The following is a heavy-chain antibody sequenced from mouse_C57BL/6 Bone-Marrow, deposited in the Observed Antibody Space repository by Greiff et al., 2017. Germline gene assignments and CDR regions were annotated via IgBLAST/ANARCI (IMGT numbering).Heavy chain of an antibody. CDR3: ARGGIKRFAY. CDR1: GYTFTSYG. Sequence: VHLVESGAELARPGASVKLSCKASGYTFTSYGISWVKQRTGQGLEWIGEIYPRSGNTYYNEKFKGKATLTADKSSSTAYMELRSLTSEDSAVYFCARGGIKRFAYWGQGTLVTVSA. V-gene: IGHV1-81*01. CDR2: IYPRSGNT. J-gene: IGHJ3*01. D-gene: IGHD2-4*01.